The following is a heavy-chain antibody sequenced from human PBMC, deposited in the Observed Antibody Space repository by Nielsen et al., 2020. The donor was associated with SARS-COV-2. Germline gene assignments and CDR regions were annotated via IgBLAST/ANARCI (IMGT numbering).Heavy chain of an antibody. J-gene: IGHJ4*02. CDR1: GFTFSSSW. V-gene: IGHV3-74*01. Sequence: GGSLRLSCAASGFTFSSSWMHWVRQAPGKGREWVSRIGSDESITNYVDSVKGRFTISRDNAKNTLYLQMNSLRAEDTAVYYCAREMGGSSRHFDYWGQGTLVTVSS. CDR3: AREMGGSSRHFDY. D-gene: IGHD6-13*01. CDR2: IGSDESIT.